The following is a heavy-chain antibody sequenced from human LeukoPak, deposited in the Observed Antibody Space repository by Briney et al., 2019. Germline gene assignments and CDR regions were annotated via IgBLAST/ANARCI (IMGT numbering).Heavy chain of an antibody. CDR2: IYYSGST. D-gene: IGHD2-21*02. CDR3: ARDGCGGDCYSRWFDP. CDR1: GGSISSYY. Sequence: SETLSLTCTVSGGSISSYYWSWIRQPPGKGLEWIGYIYYSGSTNYNPSLKSRVTISVDTSKNRFSLKLSSVTAADTAVYYCARDGCGGDCYSRWFDPWGQGTLVTVSS. V-gene: IGHV4-59*01. J-gene: IGHJ5*02.